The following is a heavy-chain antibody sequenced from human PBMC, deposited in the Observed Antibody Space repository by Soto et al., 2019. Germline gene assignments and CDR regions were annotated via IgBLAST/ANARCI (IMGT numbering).Heavy chain of an antibody. V-gene: IGHV1-46*03. CDR1: GYTFTSYY. D-gene: IGHD2-21*02. CDR2: INPSGGYT. J-gene: IGHJ5*02. Sequence: QVQLVQSGAEVKKPGASVKVSCKASGYTFTSYYMNWVRQAPGQGLEWLGIINPSGGYTTHAQRFLCRFTMPSDTSTSTVHMELGSLTSADTAVYYCARGGGIFVVTAPYHHWGQGTLVTVSS. CDR3: ARGGGIFVVTAPYHH.